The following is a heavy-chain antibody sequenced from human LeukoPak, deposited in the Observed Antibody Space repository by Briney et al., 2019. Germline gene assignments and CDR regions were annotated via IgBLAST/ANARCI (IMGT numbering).Heavy chain of an antibody. D-gene: IGHD6-13*01. CDR3: ARDPPLIAAAGSRYFQH. J-gene: IGHJ1*01. Sequence: GGSLRLSCAASGFTFSSYSMNWVRQAPGKGLEWVSYISSSSSTIYYADSVKGRFTISRDNAKNSLYLQMISLRAEDTAIYYCARDPPLIAAAGSRYFQHWGQGTLVTVSS. CDR1: GFTFSSYS. V-gene: IGHV3-48*04. CDR2: ISSSSSTI.